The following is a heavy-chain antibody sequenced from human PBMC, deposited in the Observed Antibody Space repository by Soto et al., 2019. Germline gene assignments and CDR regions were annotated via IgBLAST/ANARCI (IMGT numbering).Heavy chain of an antibody. D-gene: IGHD1-7*01. CDR2: IYYSGST. V-gene: IGHV4-31*03. J-gene: IGHJ5*02. CDR3: ARDSGYNWNYGNWFDP. Sequence: LSLTCTVSGGSISSGGYYWSWIRQHPGKGLEWIGYIYYSGSTYYNPSLKSRVTIPVDTSKNQFSLKLSSVTAADTAVYYCARDSGYNWNYGNWFDPWGQGTLVTVSS. CDR1: GGSISSGGYY.